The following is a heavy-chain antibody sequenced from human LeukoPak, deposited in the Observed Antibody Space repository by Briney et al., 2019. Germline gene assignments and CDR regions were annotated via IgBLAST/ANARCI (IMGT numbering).Heavy chain of an antibody. CDR3: AKGPKAAMAAPASWY. J-gene: IGHJ4*02. D-gene: IGHD6-25*01. CDR1: RYTFTSYD. V-gene: IGHV1-8*03. CDR2: MNPNSGNT. Sequence: GASVKVSCKASRYTFTSYDINWVRQATGQGLEWMGWMNPNSGNTGYAQKFQGRVTITRNTSISTAYMELSSLRAEDTAVFYCAKGPKAAMAAPASWYWGQGTLVTVSS.